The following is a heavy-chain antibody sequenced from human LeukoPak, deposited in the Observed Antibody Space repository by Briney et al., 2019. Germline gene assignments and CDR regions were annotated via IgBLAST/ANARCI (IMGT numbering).Heavy chain of an antibody. J-gene: IGHJ4*02. V-gene: IGHV3-21*01. CDR1: GFSFSNYN. CDR3: ARDSSVYHDFDY. CDR2: ISSSSTYI. Sequence: GGSLRLSCAASGFSFSNYNMNWVRQAPGKGLEWVSSISSSSTYIYYADSVKGQFTISRDNAKNSLYLQMNSLRVEDTAVYYCARDSSVYHDFDYWGQGTLVTVSS. D-gene: IGHD3-22*01.